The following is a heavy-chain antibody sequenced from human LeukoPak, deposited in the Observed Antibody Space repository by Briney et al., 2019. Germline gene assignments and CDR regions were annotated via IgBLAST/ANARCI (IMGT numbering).Heavy chain of an antibody. V-gene: IGHV4-4*07. CDR2: IYTSGST. CDR3: AGSYGSGSSFDY. J-gene: IGHJ4*02. Sequence: SETLSLTCTVSGGSISSYYWSWIRQSAGKGLEWIGLIYTSGSTNYNPSLTSRLTISVDTSENRFSLKLTSVTAADTAVYYCAGSYGSGSSFDYWGQGTLVTVSS. CDR1: GGSISSYY. D-gene: IGHD3-10*01.